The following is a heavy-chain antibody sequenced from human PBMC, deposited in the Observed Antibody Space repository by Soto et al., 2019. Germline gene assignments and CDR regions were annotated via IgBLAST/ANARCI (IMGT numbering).Heavy chain of an antibody. CDR3: AKGNGPCYYYGMDV. Sequence: QVQLVESGGGVAQPGTSLRLSCAASGFTFSSYGMHWVRQAPGKGLEWVAGISYDGSQKFHGDPVKGRFTISRDNSKNTLYLQMNSLRAEDTAVYYCAKGNGPCYYYGMDVWGQGTKVTVSS. V-gene: IGHV3-30*18. CDR2: ISYDGSQK. D-gene: IGHD2-8*01. CDR1: GFTFSSYG. J-gene: IGHJ6*02.